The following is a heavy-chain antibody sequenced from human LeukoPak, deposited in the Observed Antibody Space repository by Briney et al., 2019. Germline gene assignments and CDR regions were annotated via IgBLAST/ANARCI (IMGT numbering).Heavy chain of an antibody. CDR3: ARVATLENHRVGAFDI. Sequence: PGGSLRLSCAASGFTFSSYEMNWVRQAPGKGLEWVSYISSSSSYIYYADSVKGRFTISRDNAKNSLYLQMNSLRAEDTAVYYCARVATLENHRVGAFDIWGQGTMVTVSS. J-gene: IGHJ3*02. CDR1: GFTFSSYE. CDR2: ISSSSSYI. D-gene: IGHD2-15*01. V-gene: IGHV3-21*05.